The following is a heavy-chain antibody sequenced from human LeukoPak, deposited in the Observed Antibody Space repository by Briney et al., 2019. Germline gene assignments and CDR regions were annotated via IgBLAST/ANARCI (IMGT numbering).Heavy chain of an antibody. CDR1: GGSISSSSYY. D-gene: IGHD6-19*01. CDR3: AGQDGSGWYHGIDY. CDR2: IYYSGST. V-gene: IGHV4-39*01. J-gene: IGHJ4*02. Sequence: SETLSLTCTVSGGSISSSSYYWGWIRQPPGKGLEWIGSIYYSGSTYYNPSLKSRVTISVDTSKNQFSLKLSSVTAADTAVYYCAGQDGSGWYHGIDYWGQGTLVTVSS.